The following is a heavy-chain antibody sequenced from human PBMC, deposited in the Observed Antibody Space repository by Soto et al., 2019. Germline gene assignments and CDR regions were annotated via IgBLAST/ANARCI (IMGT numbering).Heavy chain of an antibody. CDR3: AKRFYREEDADNFVDS. D-gene: IGHD3-16*02. CDR1: GFTFSKCA. V-gene: IGHV3-23*01. Sequence: RLSCSASGFTFSKCAMGWVRQAPGKGLEWVSTISGRGGSTYYADSVKGRLNISRDNSKNTLFLQMNSLRAEDTAVYYCAKRFYREEDADNFVDSWRKGRLFTVSS. CDR2: ISGRGGST. J-gene: IGHJ4*02.